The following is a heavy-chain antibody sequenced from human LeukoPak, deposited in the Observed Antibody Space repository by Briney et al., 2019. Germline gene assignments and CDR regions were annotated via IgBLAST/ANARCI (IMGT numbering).Heavy chain of an antibody. V-gene: IGHV3-23*01. J-gene: IGHJ4*02. D-gene: IGHD6-19*01. CDR2: IGSSGGTT. Sequence: PGGSLRLSCAASGFTFYNYGMSWVRQAPGKGLEWVSAIGSSGGTTYYADSVKGRFTISRDNSKNTLYLQMNSLRGEDTAMYYCARVQGGGYRTADYWGQGTLVTVSS. CDR3: ARVQGGGYRTADY. CDR1: GFTFYNYG.